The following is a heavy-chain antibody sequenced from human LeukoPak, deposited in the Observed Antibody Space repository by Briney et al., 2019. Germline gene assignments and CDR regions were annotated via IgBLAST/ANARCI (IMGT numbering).Heavy chain of an antibody. CDR2: MNTNSGNT. J-gene: IGHJ3*02. CDR1: GYSFINYD. D-gene: IGHD6-19*01. CDR3: ARGRGRWLPHDAFDI. V-gene: IGHV1-8*03. Sequence: ASVKVSCKASGYSFINYDLNWVRQATGQGLEWMGWMNTNSGNTGFAPKFQDRVTITRNTSISTDYMELSSLRSEDTAVYYCARGRGRWLPHDAFDIWGQGTMVTVSS.